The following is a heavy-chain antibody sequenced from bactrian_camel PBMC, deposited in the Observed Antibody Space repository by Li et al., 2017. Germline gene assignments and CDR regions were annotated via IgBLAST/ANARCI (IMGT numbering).Heavy chain of an antibody. CDR3: AALGGVWTYFAY. D-gene: IGHD2*01. J-gene: IGHJ4*01. CDR1: QYAVRAGC. Sequence: VQLVESGGGSVQPGGSLRLSCQVSQYAVRAGCMGWFRQAPDQAREKVAAISSNGETRHENPVKGRFTISRDDVKNTLYLELNSLKTEDTAMYYCAALGGVWTYFAYWGQGTQVTVS. CDR2: ISSNGET. V-gene: IGHV3S67*01.